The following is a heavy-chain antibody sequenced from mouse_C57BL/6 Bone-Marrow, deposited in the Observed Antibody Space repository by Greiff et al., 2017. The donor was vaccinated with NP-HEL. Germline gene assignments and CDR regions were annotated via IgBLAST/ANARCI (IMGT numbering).Heavy chain of an antibody. CDR2: ISNGGGST. V-gene: IGHV5-12*01. J-gene: IGHJ3*01. Sequence: DVMLVESGGGLVQPGGSLKLSCAASGFTFSDYYMYWVRQTPEKRLEWVAYISNGGGSTYYPDTVKGRFTISRDNAKNTLYLQMSRLKSEDTAMYYCARQRRYGYGDGWFAYWGQGTLVTVSA. CDR3: ARQRRYGYGDGWFAY. D-gene: IGHD2-2*01. CDR1: GFTFSDYY.